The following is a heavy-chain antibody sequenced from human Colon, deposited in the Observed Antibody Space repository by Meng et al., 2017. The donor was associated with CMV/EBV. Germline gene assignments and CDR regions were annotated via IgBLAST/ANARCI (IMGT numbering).Heavy chain of an antibody. D-gene: IGHD6-6*01. J-gene: IGHJ6*02. CDR3: ARILGASPTGYYGLDV. V-gene: IGHV3-21*01. CDR1: FPFSSYS. CDR2: ISSSSSYI. Sequence: FPFSSYSINWVRQAPGKGLEWVSSISSSSSYIYYTDSVKGRFTVSRDNAKNSLYLQMNSLRPEDTAVYYCARILGASPTGYYGLDVWGQGTTVTVSS.